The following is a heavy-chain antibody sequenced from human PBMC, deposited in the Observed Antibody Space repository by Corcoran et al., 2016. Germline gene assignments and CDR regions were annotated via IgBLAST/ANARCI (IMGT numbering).Heavy chain of an antibody. V-gene: IGHV1-18*01. J-gene: IGHJ3*02. Sequence: QVQLVQSGAAVKKPGASVKVSCKASGYTFTSYGISWVRLAPGPGLEWMGWISAYHGNTNYAQKLQGRVTMTTDTSTSTAYMELRSLRSDDTAVYYGARDVALPYYYDGSGYSYGGAFDIWGQGTMVTVSS. D-gene: IGHD3-22*01. CDR3: ARDVALPYYYDGSGYSYGGAFDI. CDR1: GYTFTSYG. CDR2: ISAYHGNT.